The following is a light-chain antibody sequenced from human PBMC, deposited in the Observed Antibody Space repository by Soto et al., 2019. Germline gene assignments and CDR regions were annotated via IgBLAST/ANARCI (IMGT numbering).Light chain of an antibody. V-gene: IGKV3-20*01. Sequence: EIVLTQSPGTLSLSPGERATLSCRASQSVGGNYLAWYQQKPGQAPRLLIYGASSRATGIPDRFSGSGSGTDFTLTISRLDPEDFAVYYCQRYGNSPRTFGQGTKVDIK. CDR3: QRYGNSPRT. J-gene: IGKJ1*01. CDR2: GAS. CDR1: QSVGGNY.